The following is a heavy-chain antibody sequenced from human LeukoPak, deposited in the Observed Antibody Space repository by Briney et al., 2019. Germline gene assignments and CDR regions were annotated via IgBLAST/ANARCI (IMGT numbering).Heavy chain of an antibody. CDR1: GGSISSGSYY. D-gene: IGHD3-22*01. CDR3: ARVGVNYYYDSSGYYLAGDAFDI. V-gene: IGHV4-61*02. Sequence: SETLSLTCTVSGGSISSGSYYWSWIRQPAGKGLEWIGRIYTSGSTNYNPSLKSRVTTSVDTSKNQFSLKLSSVTAADTAVYYCARVGVNYYYDSSGYYLAGDAFDIWGQGTMVTVSS. CDR2: IYTSGST. J-gene: IGHJ3*02.